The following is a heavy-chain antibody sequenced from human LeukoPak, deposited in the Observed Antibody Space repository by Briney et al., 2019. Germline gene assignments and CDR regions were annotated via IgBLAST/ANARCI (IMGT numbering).Heavy chain of an antibody. CDR1: GYRFSDYW. Sequence: GESLKISCQGSGYRFSDYWIGWVRQMPGKGLEWMGIINPADSDTRYSPSFQGQVIISADKSISTAYLQWSSLKASDSAMYYCARQWKFDLWGRGTLVTVSS. CDR2: INPADSDT. V-gene: IGHV5-51*01. J-gene: IGHJ2*01. D-gene: IGHD1-1*01. CDR3: ARQWKFDL.